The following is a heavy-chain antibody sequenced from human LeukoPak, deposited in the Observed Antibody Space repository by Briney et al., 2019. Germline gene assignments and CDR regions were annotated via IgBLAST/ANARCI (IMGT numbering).Heavy chain of an antibody. CDR1: GFSFSSYA. D-gene: IGHD5-12*01. J-gene: IGHJ4*02. Sequence: PGGSLRLSCAASGFSFSSYAMHWVRQAPGKRLEYVSAISGNGANTYYANSVKGRFTISRDNSKNTLYLQMGSLRAEDMAVYYCARDVRWLRFVFDHWGQGIPVTVSS. CDR2: ISGNGANT. CDR3: ARDVRWLRFVFDH. V-gene: IGHV3-64*01.